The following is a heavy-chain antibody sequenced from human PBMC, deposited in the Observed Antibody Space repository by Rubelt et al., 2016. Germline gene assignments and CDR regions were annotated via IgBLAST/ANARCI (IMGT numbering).Heavy chain of an antibody. D-gene: IGHD5-24*01. CDR3: ARDTDVEMATVNFDY. CDR2: INPSGGST. J-gene: IGHJ4*02. Sequence: VRQAPGQGLEWMGIINPSGGSTSYAQKFQGRVTMTRDTSTSTVYMELSSLRSEDTAVYYCARDTDVEMATVNFDYWGQGTLVTVSS. V-gene: IGHV1-46*01.